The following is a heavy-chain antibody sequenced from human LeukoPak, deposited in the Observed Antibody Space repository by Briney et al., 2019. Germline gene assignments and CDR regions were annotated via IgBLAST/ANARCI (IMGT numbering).Heavy chain of an antibody. Sequence: GGSLRLSCAASGFTFSRFAMSWVRQAPGKGLEWVSAISGSGSDTYYADSVKGRFTVSRDNSKNTLYLQMNSLRAEDTAVYYCHCRAGNQGSWGQGTLVTVSS. J-gene: IGHJ5*02. CDR1: GFTFSRFA. V-gene: IGHV3-23*01. CDR2: ISGSGSDT. CDR3: HCRAGNQGS. D-gene: IGHD1-14*01.